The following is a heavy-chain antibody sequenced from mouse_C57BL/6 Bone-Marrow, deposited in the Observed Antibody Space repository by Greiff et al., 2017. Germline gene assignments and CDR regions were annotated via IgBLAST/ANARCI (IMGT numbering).Heavy chain of an antibody. CDR2: ISSGSSTI. V-gene: IGHV5-17*01. Sequence: EVKLVESGGGLVKPGGSLKLSCAASGFTFSDYGMHWVRQAPEKGLEWVAYISSGSSTIYYADTVKGRFTISRDNAKNTLYLQLPSLRSEDTAMXYCVRGICCGYGTPHGYFDVWGTGTTVTVSS. D-gene: IGHD2-2*01. J-gene: IGHJ1*03. CDR1: GFTFSDYG. CDR3: VRGICCGYGTPHGYFDV.